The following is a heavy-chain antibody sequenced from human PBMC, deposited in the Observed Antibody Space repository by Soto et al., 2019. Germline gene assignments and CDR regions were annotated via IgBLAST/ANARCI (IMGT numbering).Heavy chain of an antibody. CDR3: AKDLDYGDYYHGMDV. CDR2: ISYDGSNK. V-gene: IGHV3-30*18. D-gene: IGHD4-17*01. J-gene: IGHJ6*02. Sequence: GGSLRLSCAASGFTFSSYGMHWVRQAPGKGLEWVAVISYDGSNKYYADSVKGRFTISRDNSKNTLYLQMNSLRAEDTAVYYCAKDLDYGDYYHGMDVWGQGTTVTV. CDR1: GFTFSSYG.